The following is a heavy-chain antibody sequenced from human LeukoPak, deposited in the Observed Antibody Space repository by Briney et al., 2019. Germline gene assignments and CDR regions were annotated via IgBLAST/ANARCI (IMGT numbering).Heavy chain of an antibody. D-gene: IGHD6-19*01. J-gene: IGHJ4*02. CDR3: VKSRGISGNSGWRTFDY. CDR2: ISAGGDIT. Sequence: PGGSLRLSCAASGFTFNTYTMTWVRQAPGKGLEWVSVISAGGDITYYADSVKGRFTISRDNSKNTLYLQMNSLRAEDTAVYYCVKSRGISGNSGWRTFDYWGQGTLVTVSS. V-gene: IGHV3-23*01. CDR1: GFTFNTYT.